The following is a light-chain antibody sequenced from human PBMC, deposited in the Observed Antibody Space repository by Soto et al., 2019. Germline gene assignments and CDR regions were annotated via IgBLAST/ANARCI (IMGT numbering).Light chain of an antibody. CDR1: SSDVGGYTY. V-gene: IGLV2-8*01. CDR3: SSYGGSNNYVV. J-gene: IGLJ2*01. Sequence: QSALTQPPSASGSPGQSVTISCTGTSSDVGGYTYVSWYQQHPGKAPKLMIYEVSKQPSGVPDRLSGSRSGNTASLTVSGLQAEDEDDYYCSSYGGSNNYVVFGGGTKLTVL. CDR2: EVS.